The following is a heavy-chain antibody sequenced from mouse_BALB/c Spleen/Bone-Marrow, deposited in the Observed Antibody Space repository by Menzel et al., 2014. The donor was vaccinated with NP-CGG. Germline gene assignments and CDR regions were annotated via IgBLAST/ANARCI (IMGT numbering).Heavy chain of an antibody. CDR2: IWAGGST. J-gene: IGHJ4*01. CDR1: GFSLTSYG. CDR3: ARDRGFGYDRTMDY. V-gene: IGHV2-9*02. D-gene: IGHD2-2*01. Sequence: VNVVESGPGLVSPSQRLSIPCTVSGFSLTSYGVHWVRQPPGKGLEWLGVIWAGGSTNYDSALMSRLSISKDNSKSQVFLKMNSLQTDDTAMYFCARDRGFGYDRTMDYWGQGTSVTVSS.